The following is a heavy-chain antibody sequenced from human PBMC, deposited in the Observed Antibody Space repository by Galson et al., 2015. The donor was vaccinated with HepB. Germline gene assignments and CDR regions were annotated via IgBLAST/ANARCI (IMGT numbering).Heavy chain of an antibody. CDR1: GFTLRCAV. Sequence: SLRLSCGVYGFTLRCAVVRWVRQAPAKGLEWVSANRGSGGSTYYADSVEGLFTITRDNSKNTLYLQMNSLRAEDTAVYYCAKAFVLMVYAPPWDAFDIWGQGTMVTVSS. J-gene: IGHJ3*02. CDR2: NRGSGGST. CDR3: AKAFVLMVYAPPWDAFDI. D-gene: IGHD2-8*01. V-gene: IGHV3-23*01.